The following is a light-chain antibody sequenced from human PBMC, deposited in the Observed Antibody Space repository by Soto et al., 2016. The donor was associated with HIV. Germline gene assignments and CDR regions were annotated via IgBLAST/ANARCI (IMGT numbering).Light chain of an antibody. Sequence: DIQMTQSPSSLSASLGDRVTITCRASQNTNNYLNWYQQRPGKAPQLLVSGASNLHVGVPSRFSGSGSGTDFTLTITSLQPEDFAMYYCQQSLSPLLTFGGGTKVEI. CDR2: GAS. J-gene: IGKJ4*01. V-gene: IGKV1-39*01. CDR1: QNTNNY. CDR3: QQSLSPLLT.